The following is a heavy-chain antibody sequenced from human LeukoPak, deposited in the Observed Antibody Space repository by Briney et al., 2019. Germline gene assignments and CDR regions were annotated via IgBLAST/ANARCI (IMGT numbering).Heavy chain of an antibody. V-gene: IGHV3-21*01. CDR1: GSTFSVYS. Sequence: GGSLRLSCAASGSTFSVYSMSWIRQAPEKGLEWVSSISSTTYTYYADSVKGRFTISRDNSKNSLYLQVNSLTAEDTALYYCARDGSGWSRDVWGQGTTVTVSS. D-gene: IGHD6-19*01. CDR3: ARDGSGWSRDV. CDR2: ISSTTYT. J-gene: IGHJ6*02.